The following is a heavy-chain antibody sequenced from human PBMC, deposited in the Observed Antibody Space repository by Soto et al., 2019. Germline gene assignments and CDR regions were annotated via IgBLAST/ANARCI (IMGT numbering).Heavy chain of an antibody. V-gene: IGHV3-23*01. CDR2: VSGGSGTT. CDR3: AKWNGYGDH. Sequence: EVQLLESGGGLVQPGRSLRLSCAVSGFSFSTYGVTWVRQAPGKGLEWVSGVSGGSGTTHYADSVKGRFTITGDTSKNTVYLQMNSLRVEDTAVYYCAKWNGYGDHWGQGTLVTVSS. D-gene: IGHD1-1*01. J-gene: IGHJ4*02. CDR1: GFSFSTYG.